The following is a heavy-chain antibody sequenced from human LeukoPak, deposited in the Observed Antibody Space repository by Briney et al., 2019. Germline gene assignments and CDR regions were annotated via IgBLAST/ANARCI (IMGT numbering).Heavy chain of an antibody. Sequence: AASVKVSCKVSGYTLTELSMHWVRQAPGKGLEWMGGFDPEDGETIYAQKFQGRVTMTEDTSTDTAYMELSSLRSEDTAVYYCASQETYYYESSGYYGYWGQGTLVTVSS. CDR2: FDPEDGET. D-gene: IGHD3-22*01. J-gene: IGHJ4*02. CDR1: GYTLTELS. CDR3: ASQETYYYESSGYYGY. V-gene: IGHV1-24*01.